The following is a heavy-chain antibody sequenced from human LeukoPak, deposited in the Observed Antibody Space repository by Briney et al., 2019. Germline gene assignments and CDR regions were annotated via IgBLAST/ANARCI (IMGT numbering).Heavy chain of an antibody. V-gene: IGHV3-73*01. CDR1: GFTFSGSA. J-gene: IGHJ6*03. CDR3: ARETTMVRGDYYYYYMDV. D-gene: IGHD3-10*01. Sequence: PGGSLRLSCAASGFTFSGSAMHWVRQASGKGLEWVGRIRSKANSYATAYAASVKGRFTISRDNSKNTLYLQMNSLRAEDTAVYYCARETTMVRGDYYYYYMDVWGKGTTVTISS. CDR2: IRSKANSYAT.